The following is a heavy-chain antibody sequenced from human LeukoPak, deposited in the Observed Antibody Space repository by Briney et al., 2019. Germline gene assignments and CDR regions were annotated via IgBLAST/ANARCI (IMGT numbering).Heavy chain of an antibody. Sequence: ASVKVSCKASGYTLTSYDINWVRQATGQGLEWMGWVNPNSGNTGYAQKLQGRVTMTRNTSISTAYMELSSLRSEDTAVYYCARGLQRGYCSGGSCYYWFDPWGQGTLVTVSS. V-gene: IGHV1-8*01. D-gene: IGHD2-15*01. CDR1: GYTLTSYD. CDR3: ARGLQRGYCSGGSCYYWFDP. CDR2: VNPNSGNT. J-gene: IGHJ5*02.